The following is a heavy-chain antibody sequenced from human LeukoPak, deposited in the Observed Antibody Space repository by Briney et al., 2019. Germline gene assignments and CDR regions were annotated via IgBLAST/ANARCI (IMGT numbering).Heavy chain of an antibody. Sequence: ASVKVSCKASGYTFTSYAMNWVRQAPGQGLEWMGWINTNTGNPTYAQGFTGRFVFSLDTSVSTAYLQISSLKAEDTAVYYCARDLTDYDSSGHDYWGQGTLVTVSS. CDR2: INTNTGNP. J-gene: IGHJ4*02. CDR1: GYTFTSYA. D-gene: IGHD3-22*01. CDR3: ARDLTDYDSSGHDY. V-gene: IGHV7-4-1*02.